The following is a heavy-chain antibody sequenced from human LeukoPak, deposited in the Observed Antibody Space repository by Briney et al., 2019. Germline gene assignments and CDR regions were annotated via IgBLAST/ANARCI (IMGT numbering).Heavy chain of an antibody. Sequence: PGGSLRLSCEASGFTFSSYAMSWVRQAPGKGLAWVSVISSSADSTYYADSVKGRFTISRDNSKNTLYLQMNSLRAEDTAVYYCAEPLEKHTYGGNFDYWGQGILVTVSS. D-gene: IGHD4-23*01. CDR2: ISSSADST. V-gene: IGHV3-23*01. CDR3: AEPLEKHTYGGNFDY. J-gene: IGHJ4*02. CDR1: GFTFSSYA.